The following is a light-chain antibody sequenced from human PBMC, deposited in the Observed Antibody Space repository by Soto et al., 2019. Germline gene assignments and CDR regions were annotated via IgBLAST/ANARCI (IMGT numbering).Light chain of an antibody. CDR3: QQYISYSYT. V-gene: IGKV1-5*01. Sequence: DIQMTQSPSTLSASVGDRVTITCRASQTISNWLAWYQQKPGKAPKLLIYDASGLHSGVPSRFSGSGSGTEFTLTISSLQPDDFATYYCQQYISYSYTFGQGTKLEI. CDR2: DAS. CDR1: QTISNW. J-gene: IGKJ2*01.